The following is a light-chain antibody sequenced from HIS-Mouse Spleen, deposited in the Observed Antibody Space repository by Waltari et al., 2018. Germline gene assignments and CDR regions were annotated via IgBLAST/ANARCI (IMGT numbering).Light chain of an antibody. CDR1: ALPKKY. CDR2: DDR. J-gene: IGLJ2*01. Sequence: SYELTQPPSVSVSPGQTARITCSGDALPKKYAYWYQQKSGQAPVLVIYDDRKRPSGIPERFSGSSSGTMANLTISGAQVADAADYYCYSTDSSGNHRVFGGGAKLTVL. V-gene: IGLV3-10*01. CDR3: YSTDSSGNHRV.